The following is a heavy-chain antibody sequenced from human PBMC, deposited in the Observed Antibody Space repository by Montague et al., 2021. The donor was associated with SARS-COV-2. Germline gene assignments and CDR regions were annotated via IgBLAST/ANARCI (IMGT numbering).Heavy chain of an antibody. CDR3: ARDNYYYDTSGYPDY. V-gene: IGHV3-48*03. CDR1: GFTFSSYE. D-gene: IGHD3-22*01. J-gene: IGHJ4*02. CDR2: ISSSGITI. Sequence: SLRLSCAASGFTFSSYEMNWLRQAPGKGLEWVSYISSSGITIYYADSVKGRFTISRDNAKNSLYLQMNSLRAEDTAVYYCARDNYYYDTSGYPDYRGQGTLVTGSS.